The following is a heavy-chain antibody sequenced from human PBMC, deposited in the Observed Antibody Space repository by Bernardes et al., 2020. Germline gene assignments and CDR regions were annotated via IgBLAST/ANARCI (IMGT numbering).Heavy chain of an antibody. CDR2: VYYNGNT. V-gene: IGHV4-61*03. D-gene: IGHD2-8*01. CDR1: GDSVTSGSYY. Sequence: SETLSLTCAVSGDSVTSGSYYWSWIRQPPGKGLEWIGYVYYNGNTKYNPSLKSRVTISLDKSKNHFSLELSSVTAADTAIYYCARDPSPHYCVNGNCPGYKGMDVWGQGTTVTVSS. J-gene: IGHJ6*02. CDR3: ARDPSPHYCVNGNCPGYKGMDV.